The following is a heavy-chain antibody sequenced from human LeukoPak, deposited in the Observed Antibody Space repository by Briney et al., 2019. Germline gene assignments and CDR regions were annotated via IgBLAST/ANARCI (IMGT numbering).Heavy chain of an antibody. CDR2: IYYSGST. Sequence: SETLSLTCTVSGGSISSSSYYWGWIRQPPGKGLEWIGSIYYSGSTYYNPSLKSRVTISVDTSKNQFSLKLSSVTAADTAVYYCAREVEPPRSYGSPELDYWGQGTLVTVSS. CDR1: GGSISSSSYY. J-gene: IGHJ4*02. D-gene: IGHD3-10*01. CDR3: AREVEPPRSYGSPELDY. V-gene: IGHV4-39*07.